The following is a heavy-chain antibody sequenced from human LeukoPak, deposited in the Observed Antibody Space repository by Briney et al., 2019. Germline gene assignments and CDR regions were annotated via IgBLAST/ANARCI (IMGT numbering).Heavy chain of an antibody. V-gene: IGHV3-23*01. CDR2: ISGSGGST. D-gene: IGHD6-19*01. Sequence: GGSLRLSCAASGFTFSSYAMSWVRQAPGKGLEWVSAISGSGGSTYCADSVKGRFTISRDNSKNTLYLQMNSLRAEDTAVYYCAKLSGWYSFVDYWGQGILVIVSS. CDR3: AKLSGWYSFVDY. CDR1: GFTFSSYA. J-gene: IGHJ4*02.